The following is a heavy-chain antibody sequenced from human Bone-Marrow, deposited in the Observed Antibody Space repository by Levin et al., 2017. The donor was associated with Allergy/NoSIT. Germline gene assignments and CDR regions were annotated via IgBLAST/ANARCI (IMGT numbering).Heavy chain of an antibody. CDR3: ARTSYGSGYYTIDY. V-gene: IGHV2-70*04. CDR1: GFSLSTSGMR. D-gene: IGHD3-22*01. J-gene: IGHJ4*02. CDR2: IDWDDDK. Sequence: SGPTLVKPTQTLTLTCTFSGFSLSTSGMRVSWIRQPPGKALEWLARIDWDDDKFYSTSLKTRLTISKDTSKNQVVLTMTNMDPVDTATYYCARTSYGSGYYTIDYWGQGTLVTVSS.